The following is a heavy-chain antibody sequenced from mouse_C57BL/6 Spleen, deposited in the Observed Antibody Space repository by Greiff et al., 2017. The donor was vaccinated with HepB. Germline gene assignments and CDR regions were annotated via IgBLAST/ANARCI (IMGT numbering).Heavy chain of an antibody. CDR2: INPGSGGT. CDR3: ARSDYGYDVSYFDY. V-gene: IGHV1-54*01. J-gene: IGHJ2*01. Sequence: VQGVESGAELVRPGTSVKVSCKASGYAFTNYLIEWVKQRPGQGLEWIGVINPGSGGTNYNEKFKGKATLTADKSSSTAYMQLSSLTSEDSAVYFCARSDYGYDVSYFDYWGQGTTLTVSS. D-gene: IGHD2-2*01. CDR1: GYAFTNYL.